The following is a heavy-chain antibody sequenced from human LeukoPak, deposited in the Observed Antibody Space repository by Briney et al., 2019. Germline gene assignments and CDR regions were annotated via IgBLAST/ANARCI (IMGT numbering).Heavy chain of an antibody. CDR2: INTNTGNP. D-gene: IGHD6-19*01. CDR3: ARATTPGRTLEWLVPPYYYYYMDV. CDR1: GYTFTSYA. J-gene: IGHJ6*03. V-gene: IGHV7-4-1*02. Sequence: ASVKVSCKASGYTFTSYAMNWVRQAPGQGLEWMGWINTNTGNPTYAQGFTGRFVFSLDTSVSTAYLQISSLKAEDTAVYYCARATTPGRTLEWLVPPYYYYYMDVWGKGTTVTVSS.